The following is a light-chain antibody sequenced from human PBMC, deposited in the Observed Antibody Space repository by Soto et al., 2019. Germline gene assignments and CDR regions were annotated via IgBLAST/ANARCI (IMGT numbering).Light chain of an antibody. CDR2: GAS. Sequence: EIVLTQSPGTLSLSPGERATLSCRASQSVSSSYLAWYQQKPGQAPRLLIYGASSRATGIPDRFSGTGSGTDFTLTISRLEPEDFAVYYCQQYGSSPRTFGQGTKVVLK. V-gene: IGKV3-20*01. CDR3: QQYGSSPRT. J-gene: IGKJ1*01. CDR1: QSVSSSY.